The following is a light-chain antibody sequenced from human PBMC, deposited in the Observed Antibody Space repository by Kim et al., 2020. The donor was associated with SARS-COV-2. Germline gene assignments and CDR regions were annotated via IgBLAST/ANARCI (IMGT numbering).Light chain of an antibody. Sequence: QSVLTQPPSASGTPGQRVTISCSGSSTNIGSNYVYWYQEHPGTAPKLLIYKNNQRPSGVPNRFSGSKSDTYASLAISGLRSEDEAIYYCAAWDDSLSGVVFGGGTQLTVL. J-gene: IGLJ2*01. CDR2: KNN. CDR3: AAWDDSLSGVV. CDR1: STNIGSNY. V-gene: IGLV1-47*01.